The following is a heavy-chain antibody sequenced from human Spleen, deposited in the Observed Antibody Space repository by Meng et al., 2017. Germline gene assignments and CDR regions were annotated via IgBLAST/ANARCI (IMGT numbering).Heavy chain of an antibody. V-gene: IGHV3-48*03. CDR2: ISSSGSTI. Sequence: GGSLRLSCAASGFTFSSYEMNWVRQAPGKGLEWVSYISSSGSTIYYADSVKGRFTISRDNAKNSLYLQMNSLRAEDTAVYYCARVGYYDSSGYYYSKDAFDIWGQGTMVTVSS. CDR1: GFTFSSYE. D-gene: IGHD3-22*01. CDR3: ARVGYYDSSGYYYSKDAFDI. J-gene: IGHJ3*02.